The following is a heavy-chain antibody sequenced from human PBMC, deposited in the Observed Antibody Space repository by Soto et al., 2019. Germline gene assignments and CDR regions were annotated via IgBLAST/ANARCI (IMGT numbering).Heavy chain of an antibody. CDR2: ISYDGSNK. Sequence: PGGSLRLSCAASGFTFSSYAMHWVRQAPGKGLEWVAVISYDGSNKYYADSVKGRFTISRDNSKNTLYLQMNSLRAEDTAVYYCARDSDSSGWYLNWYFDLWGRGTLVTVS. CDR1: GFTFSSYA. D-gene: IGHD6-19*01. J-gene: IGHJ2*01. CDR3: ARDSDSSGWYLNWYFDL. V-gene: IGHV3-30-3*01.